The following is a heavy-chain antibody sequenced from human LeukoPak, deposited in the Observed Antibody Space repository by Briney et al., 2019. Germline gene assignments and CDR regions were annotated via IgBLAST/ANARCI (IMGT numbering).Heavy chain of an antibody. D-gene: IGHD1-26*01. CDR1: GGSISNYY. V-gene: IGHV4-59*01. J-gene: IGHJ4*02. CDR2: MYYSGST. Sequence: PSETLSLTCTVSGGSISNYYWSCIRQPPGKGLEWIGYMYYSGSTNYNPSLKSRVTISIDTSKNQFSLQLSSVTAADTAVYYCARLDNGRGAFDYWGQGTLVTVSS. CDR3: ARLDNGRGAFDY.